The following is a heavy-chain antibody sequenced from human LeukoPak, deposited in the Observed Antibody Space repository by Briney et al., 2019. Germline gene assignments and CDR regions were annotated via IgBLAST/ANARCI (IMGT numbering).Heavy chain of an antibody. J-gene: IGHJ4*02. CDR2: IIPIFGTA. D-gene: IGHD6-6*01. Sequence: ASVKVSCKASGGTFSSYAISWVRQAPGQGLEWMGGIIPIFGTANYAQKFQGRVTMTRNTSISTAYMELSSLRSEDTAVYYCARQFEYSSSDDYWGQGTLVTVSS. V-gene: IGHV1-69*05. CDR3: ARQFEYSSSDDY. CDR1: GGTFSSYA.